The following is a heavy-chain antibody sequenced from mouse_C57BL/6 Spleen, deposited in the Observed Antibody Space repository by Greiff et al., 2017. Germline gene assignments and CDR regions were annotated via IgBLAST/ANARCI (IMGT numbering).Heavy chain of an antibody. CDR3: ARSGANWDFDY. D-gene: IGHD4-1*01. J-gene: IGHJ2*01. Sequence: QVQLQQSGAELVKPGASVKISCKASGYAFSSYWMNWVKQRPGKGLEWIGQIYPGDGDTNYNGKFKGKATLTADKSSSTASMQLSSLTSEDSAVYFCARSGANWDFDYWGQGTTLTVSS. CDR1: GYAFSSYW. V-gene: IGHV1-80*01. CDR2: IYPGDGDT.